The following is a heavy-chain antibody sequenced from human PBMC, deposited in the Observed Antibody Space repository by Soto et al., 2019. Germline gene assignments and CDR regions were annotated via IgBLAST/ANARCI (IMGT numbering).Heavy chain of an antibody. CDR2: IYYAGGT. V-gene: IGHV4-39*02. Sequence: SETLSLTCTVSGASINNNNNFWAWIRQPPGKGLEWIGSIYYAGGTYYNPSLKSRVTISVDTSKDQFSLRLNSVTVADTAVYYCARDRASYCSGGSCPWEGAFDIWGQGTMVTVSS. CDR3: ARDRASYCSGGSCPWEGAFDI. D-gene: IGHD2-15*01. CDR1: GASINNNNNF. J-gene: IGHJ3*02.